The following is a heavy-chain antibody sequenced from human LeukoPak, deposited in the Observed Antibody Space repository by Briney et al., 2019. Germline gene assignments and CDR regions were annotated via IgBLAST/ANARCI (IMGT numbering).Heavy chain of an antibody. D-gene: IGHD3-22*01. CDR1: GFTFSSYA. J-gene: IGHJ4*02. CDR2: ISYDGSNK. CDR3: ARDPYYYDSSGYYSGHPPNY. V-gene: IGHV3-30-3*01. Sequence: GRSLRLSCAASGFTFSSYAMHWVRQAPGKGLEWVAVISYDGSNKYYADSVKGRFTISRDNSKNTLYLQMNSLRAEDTAVYYCARDPYYYDSSGYYSGHPPNYWGQGTLVTVSS.